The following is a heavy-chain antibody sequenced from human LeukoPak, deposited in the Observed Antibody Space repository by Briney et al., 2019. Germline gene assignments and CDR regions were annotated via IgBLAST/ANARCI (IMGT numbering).Heavy chain of an antibody. J-gene: IGHJ3*02. D-gene: IGHD3-16*02. CDR3: ARNFIFYAFGI. Sequence: PSETLSLTCTVSGGSISSYYWSWIRQPPGKGLEWIGYIYYSGSTNYNPSLKSRVTISVDTSKNQFSLKLSSVTAADTAVYYCARNFIFYAFGIWGQGTMVTVSS. CDR1: GGSISSYY. V-gene: IGHV4-59*01. CDR2: IYYSGST.